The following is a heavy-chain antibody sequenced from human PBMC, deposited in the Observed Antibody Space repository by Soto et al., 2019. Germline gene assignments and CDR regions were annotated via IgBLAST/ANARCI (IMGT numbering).Heavy chain of an antibody. J-gene: IGHJ4*02. CDR3: ARDGVRESYYFDY. Sequence: QVQLVESGGGVVKPGRSLRLSCAASGFTFSSYAMHWVRQAPGKGLEWVAVISYDGSNKYYADSVKGRFTISRDNSKNTLYLQMNSLRAEDTAVYYCARDGVRESYYFDYWGQGTLVTVSS. D-gene: IGHD3-16*01. CDR1: GFTFSSYA. CDR2: ISYDGSNK. V-gene: IGHV3-30-3*01.